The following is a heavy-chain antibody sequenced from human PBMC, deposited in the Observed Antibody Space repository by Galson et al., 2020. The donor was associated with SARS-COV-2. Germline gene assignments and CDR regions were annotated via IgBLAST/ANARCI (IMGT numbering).Heavy chain of an antibody. CDR3: ARLPVVRGVDS. V-gene: IGHV4-59*08. CDR2: LYYGGNT. Sequence: ASETLSLTCTVSGGSISTYYWSWIRQPPGKGLEWIGYLYYGGNTNYNLSLQSRVTISVDTSKSQFSLKLNSVTAADTAVYYCARLPVVRGVDSWGQGILVTVTS. J-gene: IGHJ4*02. D-gene: IGHD3-10*01. CDR1: GGSISTYY.